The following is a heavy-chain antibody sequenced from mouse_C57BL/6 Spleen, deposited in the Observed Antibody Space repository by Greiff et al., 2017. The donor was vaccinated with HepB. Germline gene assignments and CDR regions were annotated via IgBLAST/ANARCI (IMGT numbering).Heavy chain of an antibody. D-gene: IGHD2-1*01. J-gene: IGHJ2*01. CDR2: IYPGDGDT. V-gene: IGHV1-80*01. CDR3: ARGKNGNYYFDY. Sequence: VQLQQSGAELVKPGASVKISCKASGYAFSSYWMNWVKQRPGKGLEWIGQIYPGDGDTNYNGKFKGKATLTADKSSSPAYMQLSSLTSEDSAVYFCARGKNGNYYFDYWGQGTTLTVSS. CDR1: GYAFSSYW.